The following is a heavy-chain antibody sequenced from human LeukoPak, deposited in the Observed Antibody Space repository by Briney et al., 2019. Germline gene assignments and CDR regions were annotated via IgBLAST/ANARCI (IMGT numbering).Heavy chain of an antibody. CDR2: ISPYTTKT. CDR1: GYTFISYG. Sequence: ASVKVSCKASGYTFISYGITWVRQAPGQGLEWMGWISPYTTKTNYAQSLQGRVTMTTDTSTSTAYMELRSLRSDDTAVYYCAKSPFYRDSSGYSPFDYWGQGTLVTVSS. V-gene: IGHV1-18*01. CDR3: AKSPFYRDSSGYSPFDY. J-gene: IGHJ4*02. D-gene: IGHD3-22*01.